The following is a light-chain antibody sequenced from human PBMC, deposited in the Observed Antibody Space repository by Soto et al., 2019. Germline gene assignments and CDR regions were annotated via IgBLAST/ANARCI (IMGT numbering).Light chain of an antibody. V-gene: IGKV3-20*01. J-gene: IGKJ1*01. CDR2: GAS. CDR3: QQYEAVVT. CDR1: QSLTNNY. Sequence: EIVLTQSPGTLSLSPGERATLSCRASQSLTNNYFAWYQPKPGRALRLLIDGASTRATGIPARFSGSGSGTDFTLTISRLESEDVAVYYCQQYEAVVTFGQGTKVEI.